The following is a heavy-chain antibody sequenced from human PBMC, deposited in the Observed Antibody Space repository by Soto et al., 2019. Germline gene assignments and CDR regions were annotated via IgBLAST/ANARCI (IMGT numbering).Heavy chain of an antibody. CDR2: IIPIFGTA. D-gene: IGHD6-6*01. V-gene: IGHV1-69*13. Sequence: SVKVSCKASGGTFSSYAISWVRQAPGQGLEWMGGIIPIFGTANYAQKFQGRVTITADESTSTAYMELSSLRSEDTAVYYCARDRYSSSPGYYYGMDVWGHGTTVTVSS. CDR1: GGTFSSYA. J-gene: IGHJ6*02. CDR3: ARDRYSSSPGYYYGMDV.